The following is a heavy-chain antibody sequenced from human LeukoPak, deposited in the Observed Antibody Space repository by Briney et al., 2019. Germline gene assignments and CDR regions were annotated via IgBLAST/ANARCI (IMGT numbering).Heavy chain of an antibody. Sequence: SGGSLRLSCAASGFTFSSYEMNWVRQAPGKGLEWVSHVSSSGSTTCYADSVKGRFTISRDNAKNSLYLQMNSLRAEDTAVYYCARDSDSDYWGRGTLVTVSS. D-gene: IGHD3-10*01. CDR3: ARDSDSDY. V-gene: IGHV3-48*03. CDR2: VSSSGSTT. CDR1: GFTFSSYE. J-gene: IGHJ4*02.